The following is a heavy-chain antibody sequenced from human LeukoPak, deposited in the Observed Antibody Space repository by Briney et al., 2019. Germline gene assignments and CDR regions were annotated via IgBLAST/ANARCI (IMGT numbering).Heavy chain of an antibody. CDR1: GFTFGSYA. D-gene: IGHD6-13*01. CDR2: ISGRGGSP. J-gene: IGHJ4*02. Sequence: GGSLRLSCAASGFTFGSYAMSWVRQAPGKGLEWVSTISGRGGSPYYADSVKGRFTISRDNSKNTLYLQMNSLRAEDTTVFYCAKAQHSTIWGYFDYWGQGTLVTVSS. CDR3: AKAQHSTIWGYFDY. V-gene: IGHV3-23*01.